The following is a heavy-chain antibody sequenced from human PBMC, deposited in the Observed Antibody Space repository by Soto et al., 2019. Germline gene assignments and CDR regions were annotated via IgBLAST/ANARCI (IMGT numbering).Heavy chain of an antibody. CDR1: GGSISSSSYY. D-gene: IGHD4-17*01. V-gene: IGHV4-39*01. J-gene: IGHJ4*02. Sequence: QLQLQESGPGLVKPSETLSLTCTVSGGSISSSSYYWGWIRQPPGKGLEWIGSIYYSGSTYYNPSLKSRVTISVDTSKNQFSLKLSSVTAADTAVYYCARGDYGDYRGPSDYWGQGTLVTVSS. CDR2: IYYSGST. CDR3: ARGDYGDYRGPSDY.